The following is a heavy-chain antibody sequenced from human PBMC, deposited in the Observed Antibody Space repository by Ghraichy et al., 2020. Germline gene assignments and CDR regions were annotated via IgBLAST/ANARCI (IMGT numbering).Heavy chain of an antibody. CDR2: IKQDGSEK. J-gene: IGHJ4*02. CDR3: ARAPIYSSSWYVDFDY. Sequence: GGSLRLSCAASGFTFSSYWMSWVRQAPGKGLEWVANIKQDGSEKYYVDSVKGRFTISRDNAKNSLYLQMNSLRAEDTAVYYCARAPIYSSSWYVDFDYWGQGTLVTVSS. V-gene: IGHV3-7*04. CDR1: GFTFSSYW. D-gene: IGHD6-13*01.